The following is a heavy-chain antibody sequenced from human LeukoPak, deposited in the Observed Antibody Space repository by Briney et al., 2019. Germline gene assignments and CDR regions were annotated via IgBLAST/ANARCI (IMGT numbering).Heavy chain of an antibody. V-gene: IGHV4-34*01. CDR1: GGSFSGYY. CDR3: ARGVGSSSWYNWFDP. J-gene: IGHJ5*02. Sequence: PSETLSLTCAVYGGSFSGYYWSWIRQPPGKGLEWIGEINHSGSTNYNPSLKSRVTISVDTSKNQFSLKLSSVTAADTAVYYCARGVGSSSWYNWFDPWGQGTLVTVSS. CDR2: INHSGST. D-gene: IGHD6-13*01.